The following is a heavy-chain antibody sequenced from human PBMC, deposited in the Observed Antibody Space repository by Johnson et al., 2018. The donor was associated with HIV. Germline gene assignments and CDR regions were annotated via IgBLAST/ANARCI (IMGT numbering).Heavy chain of an antibody. V-gene: IGHV3-9*01. D-gene: IGHD1-26*01. CDR3: AKDRRVVGAYDAVDI. J-gene: IGHJ3*02. CDR1: GFTFDDYA. Sequence: VQLVESGGGVVRPGGSLRLSCAVSGFTFDDYAMHWVRQAPGKGLEWVSGISWNSGSTIYYADSVKGRFTISRDNSKSTLYLEMNSLRAEDTAVYHCAKDRRVVGAYDAVDIWGQGTMVTVSS. CDR2: ISWNSGSTI.